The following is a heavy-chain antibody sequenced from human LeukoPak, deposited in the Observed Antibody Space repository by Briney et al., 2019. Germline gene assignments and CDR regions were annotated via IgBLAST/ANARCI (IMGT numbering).Heavy chain of an antibody. V-gene: IGHV4-39*01. J-gene: IGHJ3*02. CDR3: ARHTRPGHSGYENAFDI. CDR2: GIDSGST. D-gene: IGHD5-12*01. Sequence: SETLSLTCTVSGGSISRTSYYWDWIRQPPGKGLEWIGNGIDSGSTHYNPSLQSRVTISVDTSKNQFSLRLSSVTAADTAVYYCARHTRPGHSGYENAFDIWGQGTMFTVSS. CDR1: GGSISRTSYY.